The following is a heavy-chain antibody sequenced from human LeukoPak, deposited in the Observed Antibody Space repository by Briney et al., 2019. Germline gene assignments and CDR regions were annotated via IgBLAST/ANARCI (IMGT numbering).Heavy chain of an antibody. CDR2: ISSSSSYI. V-gene: IGHV3-21*01. Sequence: GGSLRLSCAVSVFTFSSYSTNWVGQATGKGLDWVSSISSSSSYIYYADSVKGRFTISRDNAKNSLYLQMNSLRAEDTAVYYCARELRSIAVVVDYWGQGTLVTVSS. D-gene: IGHD6-19*01. CDR3: ARELRSIAVVVDY. CDR1: VFTFSSYS. J-gene: IGHJ4*02.